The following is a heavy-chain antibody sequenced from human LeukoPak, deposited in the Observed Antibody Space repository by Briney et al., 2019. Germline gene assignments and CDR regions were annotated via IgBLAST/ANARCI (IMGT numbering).Heavy chain of an antibody. CDR1: GFTFSDFW. J-gene: IGHJ1*01. CDR2: INQDGSEI. D-gene: IGHD6-19*01. Sequence: GGSLRLSCAASGFTFSDFWMTWVRPAPGRGLEWVAHINQDGSEIYSVDSVRGRFTISRDNVKNSLFLQINILRAEDTAVYYCARSGMAVAATPWDWGQGTLVTVSS. V-gene: IGHV3-7*05. CDR3: ARSGMAVAATPWD.